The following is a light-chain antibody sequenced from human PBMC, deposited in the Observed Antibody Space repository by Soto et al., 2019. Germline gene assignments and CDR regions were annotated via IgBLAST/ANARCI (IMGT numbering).Light chain of an antibody. Sequence: QMTQSPSTLSASVGERVTITCRASQTMGAFLAWYQLKPGKAPNLLISKASNLQDGVPSRFSGSGSGTEFTLTITSLQPDDFATYYCQHYNSWAFGQGTKVEIK. V-gene: IGKV1-5*03. CDR2: KAS. CDR1: QTMGAF. CDR3: QHYNSWA. J-gene: IGKJ1*01.